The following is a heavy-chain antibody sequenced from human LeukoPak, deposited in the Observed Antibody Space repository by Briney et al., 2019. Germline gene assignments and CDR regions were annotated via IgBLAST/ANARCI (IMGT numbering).Heavy chain of an antibody. V-gene: IGHV3-21*01. CDR2: ISSSSSYI. CDR3: AREVVVTASDWFDP. D-gene: IGHD2-21*02. Sequence: GGSLRLSCAASGFTFSSYSMNWVRQAPGKGLEWVSSISSSSSYIYYVDSVKGRFTISRDNAKNSLYLQMNSLRAEDTAVYYCAREVVVTASDWFDPWGQGTLVTVSS. J-gene: IGHJ5*02. CDR1: GFTFSSYS.